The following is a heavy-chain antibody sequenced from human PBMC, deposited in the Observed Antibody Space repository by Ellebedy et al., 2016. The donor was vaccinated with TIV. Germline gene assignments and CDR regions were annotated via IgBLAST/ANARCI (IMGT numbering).Heavy chain of an antibody. CDR1: GYTLTELS. D-gene: IGHD2-2*01. J-gene: IGHJ4*02. Sequence: ASVKVSXXVSGYTLTELSMHWVRQAPGKGLEWMGGFDPEDGETIYAQKFQGRVTITADKSTSTAYMELSSLRSEDTAVYYCASGAMTVTGFDYWGQGTLVTVSS. CDR3: ASGAMTVTGFDY. CDR2: FDPEDGET. V-gene: IGHV1-24*01.